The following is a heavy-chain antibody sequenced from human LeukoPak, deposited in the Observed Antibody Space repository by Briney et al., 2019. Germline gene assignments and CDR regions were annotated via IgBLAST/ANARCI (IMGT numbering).Heavy chain of an antibody. V-gene: IGHV1-3*01. J-gene: IGHJ5*02. CDR1: GYTFTSYA. Sequence: EASVKVSCKASGYTFTSYATHWVRQAPGQRLEWMGWINAGNGNTKYSQKFQGRVTITRDTSASTAYMELSSLRSEDTAVYYCARSYYAPNWFDPWGQGTLVTVSS. CDR3: ARSYYAPNWFDP. D-gene: IGHD2/OR15-2a*01. CDR2: INAGNGNT.